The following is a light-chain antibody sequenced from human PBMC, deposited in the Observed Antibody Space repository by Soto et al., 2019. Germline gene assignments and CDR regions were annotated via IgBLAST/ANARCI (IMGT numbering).Light chain of an antibody. J-gene: IGLJ1*01. V-gene: IGLV2-14*01. CDR2: DVS. Sequence: QSVLTQPASVSGSPGQSITISCTGTSSDVGGYNYVSWYQQHPGKAPKLMIYDVSNRPSGFSNRFSGSKSGNTASLTISGLQAEDEAYYYCSSYTSSSTLVFGTGTQLTVL. CDR3: SSYTSSSTLV. CDR1: SSDVGGYNY.